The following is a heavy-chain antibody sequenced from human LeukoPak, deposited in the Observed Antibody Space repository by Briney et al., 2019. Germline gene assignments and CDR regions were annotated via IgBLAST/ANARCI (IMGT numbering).Heavy chain of an antibody. CDR3: AGSIVGATGLSDLLVY. V-gene: IGHV1-8*01. D-gene: IGHD1-26*01. CDR2: MNPNSGNT. Sequence: GASVKVSCKASGYTFTSYDINWVRQATGQGLEWMGWMNPNSGNTGYAQKFQGRVTMTRNTSISTAYMELSSLRSEDTAVYYCAGSIVGATGLSDLLVYWGQGTLVTVSS. J-gene: IGHJ4*02. CDR1: GYTFTSYD.